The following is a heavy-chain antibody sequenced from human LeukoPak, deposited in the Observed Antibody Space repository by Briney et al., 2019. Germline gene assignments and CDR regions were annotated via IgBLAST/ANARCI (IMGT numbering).Heavy chain of an antibody. J-gene: IGHJ5*02. CDR1: GYTFTSYD. D-gene: IGHD3-16*01. Sequence: ASVKVSCKASGYTFTSYDICWVRQATGQGLEWMGWMNPNSGNTGYAQKFQGRVTMTRDTSISTAYMELTSLRSDDTAVYYCARSQSNARNWFDPWGQGTLVTVSS. CDR2: MNPNSGNT. V-gene: IGHV1-8*01. CDR3: ARSQSNARNWFDP.